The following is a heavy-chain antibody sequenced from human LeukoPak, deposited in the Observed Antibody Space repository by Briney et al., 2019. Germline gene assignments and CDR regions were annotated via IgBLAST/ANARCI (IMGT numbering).Heavy chain of an antibody. Sequence: GSLRLSCAASGFTFDDYGMGWVRQAPGKGLQWVSTIGDSGGSTHYADSVKGRFTISRDNSRNTLYLQMSSLRAEDTAVYYCAKDGDFWSGYSDHWGQGTVVTVSS. CDR3: AKDGDFWSGYSDH. D-gene: IGHD3-3*01. CDR1: GFTFDDYG. V-gene: IGHV3-23*01. CDR2: IGDSGGST. J-gene: IGHJ5*02.